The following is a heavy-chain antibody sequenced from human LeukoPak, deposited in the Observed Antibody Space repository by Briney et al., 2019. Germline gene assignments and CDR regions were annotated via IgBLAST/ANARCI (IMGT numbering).Heavy chain of an antibody. CDR2: IYPGGSDT. V-gene: IGHV5-51*01. D-gene: IGHD1-1*01. CDR1: GYLFNDYW. Sequence: GGSLKISLKGSGYLFNDYWIAWGRQMPGKGLEGMGIIYPGGSDTRYSPSFQGQVTISADKSSSTTYLQWSSLKASDTAMYYCARRLGTGTPDYWGQGTLVTVSS. J-gene: IGHJ4*02. CDR3: ARRLGTGTPDY.